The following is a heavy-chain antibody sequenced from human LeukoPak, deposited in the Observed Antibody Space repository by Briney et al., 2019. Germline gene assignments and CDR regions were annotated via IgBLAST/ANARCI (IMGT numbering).Heavy chain of an antibody. Sequence: GGSLRLSCAASGFTLSSYAMSWVRQAPGKGLEWVSAISGSGGSTYYADSVKGRFTISRDNSKNTLYLQMNSLRAEDTAVFYCAKVRGYSGYDWFDYWGQGTLVTVSS. J-gene: IGHJ4*02. CDR1: GFTLSSYA. CDR3: AKVRGYSGYDWFDY. V-gene: IGHV3-23*01. D-gene: IGHD5-12*01. CDR2: ISGSGGST.